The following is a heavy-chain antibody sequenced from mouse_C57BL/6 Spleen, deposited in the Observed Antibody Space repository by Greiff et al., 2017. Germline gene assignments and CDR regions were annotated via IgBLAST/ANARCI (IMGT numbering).Heavy chain of an antibody. J-gene: IGHJ2*01. V-gene: IGHV1-64*01. Sequence: VQLKQPGAELVKPGASVKLSCKASGYTFTSYWMHWVKQRPGQGLEWIGMIHPNSGSTNYNEKFKSKATLTVDKSSSTAYMQLSSLTSEDAAVYYCARRDHYYFDYWGQGTTLTVSS. CDR2: IHPNSGST. CDR3: ARRDHYYFDY. CDR1: GYTFTSYW.